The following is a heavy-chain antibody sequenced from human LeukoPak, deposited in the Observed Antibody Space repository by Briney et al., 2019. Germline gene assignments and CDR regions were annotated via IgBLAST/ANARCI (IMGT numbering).Heavy chain of an antibody. J-gene: IGHJ4*02. D-gene: IGHD3-22*01. CDR2: ISSSSSYI. CDR3: ARYDSSGYLTFDY. Sequence: GGSLRPSCAASGFTFSSYSMNWVRQAPGKGLEWVSSISSSSSYIYYADSVKGRFTISRDNAKNSLYLQMNSLRAEDTAVYYCARYDSSGYLTFDYWGQGTLVTVSS. V-gene: IGHV3-21*01. CDR1: GFTFSSYS.